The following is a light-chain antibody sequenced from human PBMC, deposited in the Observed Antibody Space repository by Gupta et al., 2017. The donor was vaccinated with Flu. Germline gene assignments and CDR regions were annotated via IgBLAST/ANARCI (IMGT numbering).Light chain of an antibody. CDR2: EVI. Sequence: SITISCTGTSSDVGGYDYVSWYQQHPGKAPKLMIYEVINRPSGVSNRFSGSKSGNTASLTISGLQAEDEADYYCTSYTRSNTWVFGGGTKLTVL. V-gene: IGLV2-14*01. CDR1: SSDVGGYDY. J-gene: IGLJ3*02. CDR3: TSYTRSNTWV.